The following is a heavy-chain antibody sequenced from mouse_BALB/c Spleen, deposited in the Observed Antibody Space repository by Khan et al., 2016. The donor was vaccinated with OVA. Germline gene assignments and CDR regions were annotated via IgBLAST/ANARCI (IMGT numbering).Heavy chain of an antibody. Sequence: EVQLVESGPGLVKPSQSLSLTCTVTGYSITTDYAWNWIRQFPGNKLEWMGYISYSSNTKYNQSLKSRISITRDTSKNQVFLQLKSVTTEDTARYYCARVYGGYFYYWGQGTTLTVSS. D-gene: IGHD1-1*01. V-gene: IGHV3-2*02. J-gene: IGHJ2*01. CDR1: GYSITTDYA. CDR2: ISYSSNT. CDR3: ARVYGGYFYY.